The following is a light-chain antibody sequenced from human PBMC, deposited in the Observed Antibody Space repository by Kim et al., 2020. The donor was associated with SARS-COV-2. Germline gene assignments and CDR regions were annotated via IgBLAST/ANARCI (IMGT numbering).Light chain of an antibody. J-gene: IGLJ3*02. CDR1: TSDVGDYDY. V-gene: IGLV2-14*01. Sequence: QSVLTQPASVSGSPGQSISIFCTGSTSDVGDYDYVSWYQQHPGKAPKLMIYEVSNRPSGVSNRFSGSKSGNTASLTISGLQAEDEANYYCISYSSSSSLGVFGGGTQLTVL. CDR3: ISYSSSSSLGV. CDR2: EVS.